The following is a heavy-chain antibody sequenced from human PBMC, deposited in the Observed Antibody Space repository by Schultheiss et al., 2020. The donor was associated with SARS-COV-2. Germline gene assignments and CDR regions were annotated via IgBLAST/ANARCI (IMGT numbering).Heavy chain of an antibody. Sequence: GGSLRLSCAASGFTFSSYAMHWVRQAPGKGLEWVSGISASGGRTYYADSVKGRFTISRDNSKNTLYLQMNSLRAEDTAVYYCAKDTLAARSYWGQGTLVTVSS. V-gene: IGHV3-23*01. J-gene: IGHJ4*02. CDR2: ISASGGRT. CDR3: AKDTLAARSY. D-gene: IGHD6-6*01. CDR1: GFTFSSYA.